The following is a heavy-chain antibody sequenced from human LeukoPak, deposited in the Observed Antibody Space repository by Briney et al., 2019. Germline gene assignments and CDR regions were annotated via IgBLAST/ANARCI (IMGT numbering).Heavy chain of an antibody. D-gene: IGHD6-6*01. CDR2: INAGNGNT. J-gene: IGHJ5*02. CDR3: ARSRSIAAPNWFDP. Sequence: ASVKVSCKASGCTFTSYAMHWVRQAPGQRLEWMGWINAGNGNTKYSQKFQGRVTITADESTSTAYMELSSLRSEDTAVYYCARSRSIAAPNWFDPWGQGTLVTVSS. V-gene: IGHV1-3*01. CDR1: GCTFTSYA.